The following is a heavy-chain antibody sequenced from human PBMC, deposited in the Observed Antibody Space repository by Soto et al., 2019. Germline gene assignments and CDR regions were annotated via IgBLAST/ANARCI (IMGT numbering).Heavy chain of an antibody. V-gene: IGHV1-3*01. CDR2: INAGNGNT. CDR1: GYTFTSYA. J-gene: IGHJ4*02. D-gene: IGHD4-17*01. Sequence: QVQLVQSGAEVKKPGASVKVYCKASGYTFTSYAMHWVRQAPGQRLEWMGWINAGNGNTKYSQKFQGRVTITRDTSASTAYMELSSLRSEDTAVYYCARDRGDIDGDYVGYFDYWGQGTLVTVSS. CDR3: ARDRGDIDGDYVGYFDY.